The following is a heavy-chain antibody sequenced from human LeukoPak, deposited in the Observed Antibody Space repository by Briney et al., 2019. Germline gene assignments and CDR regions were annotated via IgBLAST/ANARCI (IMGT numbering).Heavy chain of an antibody. CDR1: GYTFTSYG. Sequence: GASVKVSCKASGYTFTSYGISWVRQAPGQGLEWMGWISAYNGNTNYAQKLQGRVTMTTDTSTSTAYMELRSLRSDDTAVYYCARGSEDDYGGNKADYWGQGTLVTVSS. D-gene: IGHD4-23*01. J-gene: IGHJ4*02. CDR2: ISAYNGNT. V-gene: IGHV1-18*01. CDR3: ARGSEDDYGGNKADY.